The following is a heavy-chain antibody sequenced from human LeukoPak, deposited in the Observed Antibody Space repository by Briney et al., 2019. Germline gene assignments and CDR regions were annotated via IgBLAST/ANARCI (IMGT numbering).Heavy chain of an antibody. V-gene: IGHV3-9*01. Sequence: GGSLRLSCAASGFTFSSYAMSWVRQAPGKGLEWVSGISWNSGRIGYADSVKGRLTISRDNAKNSLYLLMNSLRAEDTALYYCARDHYYDSSGYHYFDYWGQGTLVTVSS. J-gene: IGHJ4*02. CDR1: GFTFSSYA. D-gene: IGHD3-22*01. CDR2: ISWNSGRI. CDR3: ARDHYYDSSGYHYFDY.